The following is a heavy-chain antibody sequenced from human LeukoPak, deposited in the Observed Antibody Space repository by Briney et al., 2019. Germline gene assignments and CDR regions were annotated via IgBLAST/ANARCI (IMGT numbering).Heavy chain of an antibody. CDR2: IYYSGST. CDR3: ARQLYSSSWYGWFDP. Sequence: SETLSLTCTVSGGSISSYYWNWIRQPPGKGLEWIGYIYYSGSTNYNPSLKSRVTISVDTSKNQFSLKLSSVTAADTAVYYCARQLYSSSWYGWFDPWGQGTLVTVSS. V-gene: IGHV4-59*08. CDR1: GGSISSYY. D-gene: IGHD6-13*01. J-gene: IGHJ5*02.